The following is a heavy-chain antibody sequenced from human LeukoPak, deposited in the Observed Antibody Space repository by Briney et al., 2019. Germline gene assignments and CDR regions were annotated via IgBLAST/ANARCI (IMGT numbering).Heavy chain of an antibody. V-gene: IGHV4-39*07. Sequence: SETLSLTCTVSGGSISSSSYFWGWIRQPPGKGLEWIGNIYYGGSTYYNPSLKSPVTISVDTSKNQFSLKLSSVTAADTAVYHCARGGPYSSSWFDFWGQGTLVTVSS. CDR2: IYYGGST. CDR1: GGSISSSSYF. D-gene: IGHD6-13*01. CDR3: ARGGPYSSSWFDF. J-gene: IGHJ4*02.